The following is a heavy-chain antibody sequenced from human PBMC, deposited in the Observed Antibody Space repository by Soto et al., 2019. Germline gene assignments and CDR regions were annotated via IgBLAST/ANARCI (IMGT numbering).Heavy chain of an antibody. CDR1: GFTFSSYA. D-gene: IGHD2-2*01. V-gene: IGHV3-23*01. CDR3: AKNSDVVQGSPEF. J-gene: IGHJ4*02. Sequence: EVQLLESGGGLVQPGGSLRLSCAASGFTFSSYAMSWVRQAPGKGLEWVSAISGSGGSTYYADSVKGRCTISRDNSKNTLYLQINSLRAEDTGVYYCAKNSDVVQGSPEFWGQGTLVTL. CDR2: ISGSGGST.